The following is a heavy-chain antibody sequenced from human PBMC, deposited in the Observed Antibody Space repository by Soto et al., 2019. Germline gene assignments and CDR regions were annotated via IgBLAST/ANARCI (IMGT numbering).Heavy chain of an antibody. V-gene: IGHV3-11*01. J-gene: IGHJ4*02. CDR3: ARVRGAYAIDC. Sequence: GGSLRLSCAASGFTFSAYYMSWIRQAPGKGPEWVSYISTSGTTIHYADSVKGRFTISRDNAKNSLYLQMNSLRAEDTAVYYCARVRGAYAIDCWGQGTLVTVSS. CDR1: GFTFSAYY. CDR2: ISTSGTTI. D-gene: IGHD5-12*01.